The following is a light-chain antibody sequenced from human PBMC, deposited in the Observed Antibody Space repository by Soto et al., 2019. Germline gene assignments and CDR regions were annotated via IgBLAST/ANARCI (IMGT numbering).Light chain of an antibody. Sequence: EIVMTQSPATLSVSLGERATLSCRATQSVSSNLAWYQQRPGQAPRLLLYGASTRATGIPARVSGSGSGTEFTLTISSLQSEDFAVYYCQQYNNWPWTFGQGTKVDI. J-gene: IGKJ1*01. CDR3: QQYNNWPWT. V-gene: IGKV3-15*01. CDR2: GAS. CDR1: QSVSSN.